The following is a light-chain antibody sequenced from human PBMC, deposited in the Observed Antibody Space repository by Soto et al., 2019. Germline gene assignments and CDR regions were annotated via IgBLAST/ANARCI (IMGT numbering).Light chain of an antibody. CDR3: CSYAGSSTYV. J-gene: IGLJ1*01. Sequence: QPALTQPASVSGSPGQSITISCTGTSSDVGSYNLVSWYQQHPGKAPKLMIYEGSKRPSGVSNRFSGSKSGNTASLTISGLQAEDEADYYCCSYAGSSTYVFGTGTKLTVL. CDR2: EGS. CDR1: SSDVGSYNL. V-gene: IGLV2-23*01.